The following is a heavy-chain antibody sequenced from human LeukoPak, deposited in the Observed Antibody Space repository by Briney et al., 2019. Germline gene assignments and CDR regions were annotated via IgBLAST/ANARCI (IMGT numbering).Heavy chain of an antibody. CDR3: ARDNGVVHGVYYMDV. Sequence: PGGSLRLSCAASGFTFSNYWMTWVRQAPGKGLEWVADIKQDGSEKLYVKFVRGRFTISRDNAKMSLFLQMNSLRAEDTAVYYCARDNGVVHGVYYMDVWGKGTTVTVS. CDR2: IKQDGSEK. CDR1: GFTFSNYW. V-gene: IGHV3-7*01. J-gene: IGHJ6*03. D-gene: IGHD3-3*01.